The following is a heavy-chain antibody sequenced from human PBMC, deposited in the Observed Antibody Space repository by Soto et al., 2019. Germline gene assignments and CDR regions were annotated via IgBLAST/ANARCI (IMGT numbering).Heavy chain of an antibody. CDR3: ARYHPVDGSTEQWTYYFDY. V-gene: IGHV1-69*13. D-gene: IGHD6-19*01. J-gene: IGHJ4*02. CDR1: GGTFSSYA. CDR2: IIPIFGTA. Sequence: ASVKVSCKASGGTFSSYAISWVRQAPGQGLEWMGGIIPIFGTANYAQKFQGRVTITADESTSTAYLELSSLRSEDTAVYYCARYHPVDGSTEQWTYYFDYWGQGTLVTVSS.